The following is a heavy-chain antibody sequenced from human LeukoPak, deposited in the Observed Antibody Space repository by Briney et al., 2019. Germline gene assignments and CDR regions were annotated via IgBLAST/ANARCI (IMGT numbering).Heavy chain of an antibody. J-gene: IGHJ4*02. D-gene: IGHD1-14*01. V-gene: IGHV3-48*03. Sequence: PGGSLRLSCAASGFTFSSYEMNWVRQAPGKGLEWVSYISSSGSTIYYADSVKGRFTISRDNSKNSLYLQLTSLRAEDTALYYCARDRGRNSFDYWGQGTLVSVSS. CDR2: ISSSGSTI. CDR1: GFTFSSYE. CDR3: ARDRGRNSFDY.